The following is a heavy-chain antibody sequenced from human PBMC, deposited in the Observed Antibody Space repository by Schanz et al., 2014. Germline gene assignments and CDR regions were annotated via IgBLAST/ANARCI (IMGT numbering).Heavy chain of an antibody. J-gene: IGHJ4*01. CDR1: GFTFNSYA. V-gene: IGHV3-23*04. Sequence: VQLVESGGGVVQPGRSLRLSCAASGFTFNSYAMTWVRQAPGKGLEWVSAISGSGGSTYYADSVKGRFTISRDNAKKTLSLQMISLRAEDTAVYYCAREQIMAAAGLVDYWGHGTLVTVSS. CDR2: ISGSGGST. CDR3: AREQIMAAAGLVDY. D-gene: IGHD6-13*01.